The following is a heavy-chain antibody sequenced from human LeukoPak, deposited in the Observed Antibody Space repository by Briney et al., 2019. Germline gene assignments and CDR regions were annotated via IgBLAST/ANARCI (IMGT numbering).Heavy chain of an antibody. J-gene: IGHJ4*02. CDR2: INSDGSST. D-gene: IGHD6-13*01. V-gene: IGHV3-74*01. Sequence: PGGSLRLSCAASGFTFSSYWMHWVRQAPEKGLVWVSRINSDGSSTSYADSVKGRFTISRDNAKNTLYLQMNSLRAEDTAVYYCARDSSSWSYYFDYWGQGTLATVSS. CDR1: GFTFSSYW. CDR3: ARDSSSWSYYFDY.